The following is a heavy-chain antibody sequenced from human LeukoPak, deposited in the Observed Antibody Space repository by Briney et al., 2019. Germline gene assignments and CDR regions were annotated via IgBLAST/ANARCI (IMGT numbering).Heavy chain of an antibody. Sequence: SETLSLTCTVSGGSIRSYYWSWVRQPPGKGLEWIGYIYCSGSTNYNPSLKSRVTISVDTSKNQFSLKLSSVTAADTAVYYCARDLSPDYYDSSGYYYGALGYWGQGTLVTVSS. V-gene: IGHV4-59*01. CDR2: IYCSGST. CDR3: ARDLSPDYYDSSGYYYGALGY. J-gene: IGHJ4*02. CDR1: GGSIRSYY. D-gene: IGHD3-22*01.